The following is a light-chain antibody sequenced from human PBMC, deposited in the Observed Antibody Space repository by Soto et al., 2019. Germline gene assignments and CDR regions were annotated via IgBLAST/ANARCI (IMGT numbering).Light chain of an antibody. CDR1: QSVSSSY. CDR2: GAS. J-gene: IGKJ2*01. CDR3: QPYGSTPRT. Sequence: EIVLTQSPGTLSLSPGERATLSCRASQSVSSSYLAWYQQKPGQAPRLLIYGASSRATGIPDRFNGSGSGTDFTLTISRLEPEDFAVYYCQPYGSTPRTCAQWTQLEIK. V-gene: IGKV3-20*01.